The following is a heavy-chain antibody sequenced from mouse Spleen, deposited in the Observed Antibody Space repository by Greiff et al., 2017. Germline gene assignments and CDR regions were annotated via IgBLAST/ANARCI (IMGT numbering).Heavy chain of an antibody. CDR1: GYTFTSYG. V-gene: IGHV1-81*01. J-gene: IGHJ3*01. Sequence: QVQLQQSGAELARPGASVKLSCKASGYTFTSYGISWVKQRTGQGLEWIGEIYPRSGNTYYNEKFKGKATLTADKSSSTAYMELRSLTSEDSAVYFCASDGNSWFAYWGQGTLVTVSA. D-gene: IGHD2-1*01. CDR3: ASDGNSWFAY. CDR2: IYPRSGNT.